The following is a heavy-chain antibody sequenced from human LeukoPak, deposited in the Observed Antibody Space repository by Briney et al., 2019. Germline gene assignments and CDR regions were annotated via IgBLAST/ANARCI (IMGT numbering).Heavy chain of an antibody. Sequence: QSGGSLRLSCAASGFTFSSYAMSWVRQAPGKGLEWVSAISGSGGSTYYADSVKGRFTISRDNSKNTLYLQMNSLRAEDTAVYYCAKDISSSWYWYFDLWGRGTLVTVSS. CDR2: ISGSGGST. V-gene: IGHV3-23*01. CDR3: AKDISSSWYWYFDL. J-gene: IGHJ2*01. D-gene: IGHD6-13*01. CDR1: GFTFSSYA.